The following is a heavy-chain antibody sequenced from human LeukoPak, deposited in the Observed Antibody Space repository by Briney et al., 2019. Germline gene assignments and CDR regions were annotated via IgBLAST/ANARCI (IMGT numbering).Heavy chain of an antibody. CDR1: GYTLTELS. CDR2: FDPEDGET. CDR3: ATDIDWNYEYYFDY. Sequence: EASVKVSCKVSGYTLTELSMHWVRQAPGKGLEWMGGFDPEDGETIYAQKFQGRVTMTEDTSTDTAYMELSSLRSEDTAVYYCATDIDWNYEYYFDYWGQGTLVTVSS. V-gene: IGHV1-24*01. J-gene: IGHJ4*02. D-gene: IGHD1-7*01.